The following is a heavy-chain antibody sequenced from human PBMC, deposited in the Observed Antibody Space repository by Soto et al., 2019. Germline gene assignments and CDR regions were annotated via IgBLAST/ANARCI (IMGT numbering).Heavy chain of an antibody. J-gene: IGHJ4*02. Sequence: GGSLRLSCAVSGFNFRNYGINWVRQAPGKGLEWVSSVSKSDYTYYSESVKGRFTVSRDNAKNSVSLQMNNSRAEDTAVYYCAREDSIIIPAVADFWGQGTLVTVSS. V-gene: IGHV3-21*01. CDR2: VSKSDYT. CDR3: AREDSIIIPAVADF. CDR1: GFNFRNYG. D-gene: IGHD6-19*01.